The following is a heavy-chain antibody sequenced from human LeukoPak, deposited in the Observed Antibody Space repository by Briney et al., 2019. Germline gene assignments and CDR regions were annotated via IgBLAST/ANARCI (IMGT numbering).Heavy chain of an antibody. J-gene: IGHJ6*02. Sequence: ASVKVSFKASGGTFSSYAISWVRQAPGQGLEWMGGIIPIFGTANYAQKFQGGVTITADESTSTAYMELSSLRSEDTAVYYCARDPPRYSSGWLGAHSGYYYGMDVWDQGTTVTVSS. CDR1: GGTFSSYA. D-gene: IGHD6-19*01. V-gene: IGHV1-69*13. CDR3: ARDPPRYSSGWLGAHSGYYYGMDV. CDR2: IIPIFGTA.